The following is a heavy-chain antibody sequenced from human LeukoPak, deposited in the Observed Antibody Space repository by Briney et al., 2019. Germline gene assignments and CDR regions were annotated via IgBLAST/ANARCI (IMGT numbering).Heavy chain of an antibody. Sequence: GGSLRLSCAASGFTFTNYAMRWVRQITGKGLEWVSYISSSSSTIYYADSVKGRFTISRDNAKNSLYLQMNSLRAEDTAVYYCARLLQLWFDYWGQGTLVTVSS. J-gene: IGHJ4*02. CDR1: GFTFTNYA. CDR2: ISSSSSTI. CDR3: ARLLQLWFDY. V-gene: IGHV3-48*04. D-gene: IGHD5-18*01.